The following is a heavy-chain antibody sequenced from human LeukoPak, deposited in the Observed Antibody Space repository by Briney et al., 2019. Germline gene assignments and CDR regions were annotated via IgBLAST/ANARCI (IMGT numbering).Heavy chain of an antibody. CDR1: GFTVSSNY. Sequence: GGSLRLSCAASGFTVSSNYMSWVRQAPEKGLEWVSIIYSDGSTYYADSVKGRFTISRDNSKNTLYLQMNSLRAEDTAVYYCAKDPTIFGVVPDAFDIWGQGTMVTVSS. J-gene: IGHJ3*02. V-gene: IGHV3-66*01. CDR3: AKDPTIFGVVPDAFDI. D-gene: IGHD3-3*01. CDR2: IYSDGST.